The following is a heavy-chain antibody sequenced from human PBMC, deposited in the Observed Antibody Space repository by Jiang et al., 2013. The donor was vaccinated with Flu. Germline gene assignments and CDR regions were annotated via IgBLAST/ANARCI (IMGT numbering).Heavy chain of an antibody. Sequence: LLKPSETLSLTCAVYGGSLSGNYWSWVRQPPGKGLEWIGEIYHSGSASYNPSLKSRVSISIDTSKNQFSLKLRSVTAADTAVYYCATQWNSSGHSHSDYWGQGTLVTVSS. J-gene: IGHJ4*02. D-gene: IGHD3-22*01. CDR3: ATQWNSSGHSHSDY. CDR2: IYHSGSA. V-gene: IGHV4-34*01. CDR1: GGSLSGNY.